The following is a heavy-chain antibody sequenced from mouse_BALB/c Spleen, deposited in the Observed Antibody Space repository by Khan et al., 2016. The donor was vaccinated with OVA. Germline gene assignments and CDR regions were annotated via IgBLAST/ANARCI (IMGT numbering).Heavy chain of an antibody. CDR3: ASHLTGSFAY. D-gene: IGHD4-1*01. CDR1: GFTFSSYS. V-gene: IGHV5-6*01. J-gene: IGHJ3*01. Sequence: EVKLVESGGDLVKPGGSLKLSCAASGFTFSSYSMSWVRQTPDKRLEWVASISSGGDYTYYPDIVKGRFTISRDNAKNTLYLQMSSLKSEDTAIYYCASHLTGSFAYWGQGTLVTVSA. CDR2: ISSGGDYT.